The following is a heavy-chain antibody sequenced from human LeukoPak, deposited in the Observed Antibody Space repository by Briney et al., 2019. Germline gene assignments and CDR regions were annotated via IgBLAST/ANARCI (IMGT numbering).Heavy chain of an antibody. CDR1: GFTVSSNY. Sequence: GGSLRLSCAASGFTVSSNYMNWVRQAPGKGLEWVSSISSSSSYIYYADSVKGRFTISRDNAKNSVSLQMNSLRAEDTAVYYCARGDRTYYYGSGSYSPFDYWGQGTLVTVSS. CDR3: ARGDRTYYYGSGSYSPFDY. D-gene: IGHD3-10*01. CDR2: ISSSSSYI. V-gene: IGHV3-21*06. J-gene: IGHJ4*02.